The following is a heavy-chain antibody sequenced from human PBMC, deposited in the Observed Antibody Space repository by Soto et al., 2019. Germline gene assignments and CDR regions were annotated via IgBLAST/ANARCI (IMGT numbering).Heavy chain of an antibody. Sequence: XXTLSLTCTVSSGSITSYYWSWIRQPPGKGXEWIGXISDSARTYYXXSLKSRVXXSVDRSKNKFSLKMSSVTAADTAVYYCDRIPDRWGQGTLVTASS. CDR1: SGSITSYY. V-gene: IGHV4-59*12. J-gene: IGHJ5*02. CDR3: DRIPDR. CDR2: ISDSART. D-gene: IGHD2-2*01.